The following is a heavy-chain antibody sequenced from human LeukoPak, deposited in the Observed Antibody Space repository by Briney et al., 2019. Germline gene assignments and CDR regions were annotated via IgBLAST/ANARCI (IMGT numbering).Heavy chain of an antibody. CDR2: IRSKAYGGTT. J-gene: IGHJ4*02. V-gene: IGHV3-49*03. Sequence: GGSLRLSCTASGFTFGDYAMSWFRQAPGKGLEWVGFIRSKAYGGTTGYAASVKGRFTISRDDSKSIAYLQMNSLKTEDTAVYYCTRYSSGWIHDYWGQGTLVTVSS. CDR1: GFTFGDYA. D-gene: IGHD6-19*01. CDR3: TRYSSGWIHDY.